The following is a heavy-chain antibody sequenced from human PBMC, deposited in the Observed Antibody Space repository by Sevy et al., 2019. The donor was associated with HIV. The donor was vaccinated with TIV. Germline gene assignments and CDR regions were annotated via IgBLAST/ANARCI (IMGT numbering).Heavy chain of an antibody. CDR1: GYSFTSYW. CDR2: IYPGDSDT. CDR3: ARKSYDILTGYYRFDP. V-gene: IGHV5-51*01. Sequence: GESLKISCKGSGYSFTSYWIGWVRQMPGKGLEWIGIIYPGDSDTRYSPSFQDQVTISADKSISTAYLQWSSLKASDTAMYYCARKSYDILTGYYRFDPWGQGTLVTVSS. J-gene: IGHJ5*02. D-gene: IGHD3-9*01.